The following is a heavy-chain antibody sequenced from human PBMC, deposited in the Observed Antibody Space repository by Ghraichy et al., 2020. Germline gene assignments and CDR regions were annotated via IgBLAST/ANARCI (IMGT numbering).Heavy chain of an antibody. D-gene: IGHD3-9*01. CDR3: ARAPAELLTGYLIDAFDI. CDR2: ISAYNGNT. Sequence: ASVKVSCKASGYTFTSYGISWVRQAPGQGLEWMGWISAYNGNTNYAQKLQGRVTMTTDTSTSTAYMELRSLRSDDTAVYYCARAPAELLTGYLIDAFDIWGQGTMVTVSS. CDR1: GYTFTSYG. V-gene: IGHV1-18*01. J-gene: IGHJ3*02.